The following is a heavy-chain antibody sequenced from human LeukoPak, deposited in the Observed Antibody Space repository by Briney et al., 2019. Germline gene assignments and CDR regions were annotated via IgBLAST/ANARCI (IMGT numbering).Heavy chain of an antibody. CDR2: IYPGDSDT. J-gene: IGHJ4*02. V-gene: IGHV5-51*01. D-gene: IGHD4-11*01. CDR1: GYSFTSYW. CDR3: ARMYDYSNFYFDY. Sequence: GESLKISCKGSGYSFTSYWIGWVRQMPGKGLEWMGIIYPGDSDTRYSPSFQGQVTISAVKSISTAYLQWSSLKASDTAMFYCARMYDYSNFYFDYWGQGTLVTVSS.